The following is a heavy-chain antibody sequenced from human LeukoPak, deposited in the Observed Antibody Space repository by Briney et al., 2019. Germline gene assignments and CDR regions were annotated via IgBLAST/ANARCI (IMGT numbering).Heavy chain of an antibody. Sequence: ASVKVSCKASGYTFTSYGISWVRQAPGQGLEWMGGIIPIFGTVNYAQKFQGRVTITADESTSTAYMELSSLRSEDTAVYYCARTVVYSSSSPYYYGMDVWGQGTTVTVSS. CDR2: IIPIFGTV. D-gene: IGHD6-6*01. CDR3: ARTVVYSSSSPYYYGMDV. V-gene: IGHV1-69*13. J-gene: IGHJ6*02. CDR1: GYTFTSYG.